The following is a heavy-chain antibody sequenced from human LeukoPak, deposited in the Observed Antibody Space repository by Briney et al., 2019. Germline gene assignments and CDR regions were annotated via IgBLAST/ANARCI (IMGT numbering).Heavy chain of an antibody. V-gene: IGHV3-21*01. CDR1: GFTFSSYS. D-gene: IGHD3-22*01. J-gene: IGHJ1*01. Sequence: GGSLRLSCAVSGFTFSSYSMNWVRQAPGKGLEWVSSISSSSSYIYYADSVKGRFTISRDNAKNSLYLQMNSLRAEDTAVYYCARDPGYYDSSGNAEYFQHWGQGTLVTVSS. CDR2: ISSSSSYI. CDR3: ARDPGYYDSSGNAEYFQH.